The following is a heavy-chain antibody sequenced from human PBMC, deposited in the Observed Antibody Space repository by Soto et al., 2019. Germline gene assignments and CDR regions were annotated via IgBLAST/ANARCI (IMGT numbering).Heavy chain of an antibody. D-gene: IGHD3-22*01. V-gene: IGHV1-69*12. CDR1: GGSFSNYG. Sequence: QVQVVQSGAEVKKPGSSVKVSCKASGGSFSNYGISWVRQAPGQGLEWMGGIIPVFGTPHYAQKFQDRVTITADESTSTVYMEVSSLPSEAAAVYYCARGDATKIIVTTYYGLDVWGQATTVTVSS. CDR3: ARGDATKIIVTTYYGLDV. J-gene: IGHJ6*02. CDR2: IIPVFGTP.